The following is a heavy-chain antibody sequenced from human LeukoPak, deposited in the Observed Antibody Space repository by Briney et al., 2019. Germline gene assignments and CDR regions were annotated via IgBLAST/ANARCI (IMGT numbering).Heavy chain of an antibody. CDR2: LSGSGGGT. Sequence: GGSLRLSCAASGFTFGNYAMMWLRQAPEKGPEWVSALSGSGGGTEYADFVRGRFTISRDNSKNTLYLQMNRLRAEDTAVYYCARDSPVPAGIAARYGVDYWGQGTLVSVSS. CDR1: GFTFGNYA. CDR3: ARDSPVPAGIAARYGVDY. V-gene: IGHV3-23*01. J-gene: IGHJ4*02. D-gene: IGHD6-6*01.